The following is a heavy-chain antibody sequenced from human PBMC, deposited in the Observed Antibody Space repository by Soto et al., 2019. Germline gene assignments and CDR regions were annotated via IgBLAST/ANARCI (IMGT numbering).Heavy chain of an antibody. V-gene: IGHV3-30*18. Sequence: QVQLVESGGGVVQPGRSLRLSCAASGFTFSSYGMHWVRQAPGKGLEWVAVISYDGSNKYYADSVKGRFTISRDNSKNTLYLQMNSLRAEDTAGYYCAKGGMNHYYGIDVWGQGTQVTVSS. CDR1: GFTFSSYG. J-gene: IGHJ6*02. CDR2: ISYDGSNK. CDR3: AKGGMNHYYGIDV.